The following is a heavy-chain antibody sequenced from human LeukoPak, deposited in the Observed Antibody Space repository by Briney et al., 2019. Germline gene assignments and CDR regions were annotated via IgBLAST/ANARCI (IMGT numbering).Heavy chain of an antibody. CDR2: IYYSGST. D-gene: IGHD3-10*01. CDR1: GGSISSYY. J-gene: IGHJ5*02. Sequence: TETLSLTCTVSGGSISSYYWSWIRQPPGKGLEWIGYIYYSGSTNYNPSLKSRVTISVDTSKNQFSLKLSSVTAADTAVYYCASIKMVREYNWFDPWGQGTLVTVSS. CDR3: ASIKMVREYNWFDP. V-gene: IGHV4-59*08.